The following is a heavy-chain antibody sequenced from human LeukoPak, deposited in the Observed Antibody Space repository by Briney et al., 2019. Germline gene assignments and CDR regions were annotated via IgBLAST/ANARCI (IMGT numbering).Heavy chain of an antibody. CDR1: GYTFTSYG. Sequence: ASVKVSCKASGYTFTSYGISWVRQAPGQGLEWMGRISAYNGNTNYAQKLQGRVTMTTDTSTSTAYMELRSLRSDDTAVYYCARDSAHCSGGSCYDDAFDIWGQGTMATVSS. CDR3: ARDSAHCSGGSCYDDAFDI. D-gene: IGHD2-15*01. J-gene: IGHJ3*02. CDR2: ISAYNGNT. V-gene: IGHV1-18*01.